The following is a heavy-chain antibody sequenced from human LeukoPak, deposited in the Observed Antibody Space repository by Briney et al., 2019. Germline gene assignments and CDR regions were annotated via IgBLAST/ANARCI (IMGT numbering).Heavy chain of an antibody. CDR2: INPNTGNT. V-gene: IGHV1-8*02. CDR3: ARPPRTTGWYLSCFDP. Sequence: ASVKVSCKTSGYRFITFGINWVRQAPGQGLEWMGWINPNTGNTGFAQKFQGRVTLTRDTSISTAYMEVSSLRPEDTAVYYCARPPRTTGWYLSCFDPWGQGTLVTVSS. J-gene: IGHJ5*02. D-gene: IGHD6-19*01. CDR1: GYRFITFG.